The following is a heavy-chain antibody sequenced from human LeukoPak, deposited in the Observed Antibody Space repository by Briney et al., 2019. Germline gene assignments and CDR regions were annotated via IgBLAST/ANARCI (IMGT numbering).Heavy chain of an antibody. CDR2: INPNSGGT. CDR1: GYTFTGYY. D-gene: IGHD6-13*01. Sequence: ASVKVSCKASGYTFTGYYMHWVRQAPGQGLEWMGWINPNSGGTNYAQKFQGRVTMTRDTSISTAYMGLSRLRSDDTAVYYCARVVGSSWYAPYYYYYYMDVWGKGTTVTVSS. J-gene: IGHJ6*03. CDR3: ARVVGSSWYAPYYYYYYMDV. V-gene: IGHV1-2*02.